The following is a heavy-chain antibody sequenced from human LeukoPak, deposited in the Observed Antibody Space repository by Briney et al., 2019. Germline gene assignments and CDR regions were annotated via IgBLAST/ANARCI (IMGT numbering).Heavy chain of an antibody. CDR1: GFTFSSYA. Sequence: PGGSLRLSCAASGFTFSSYAMSWVRQAPGKGLEWVSSISNSSGGTYYADSVKGRFTISRDNSKNTLYLQMNSLRAEDTAVYYCARGDDFWSGYFPPYYYYGMDVWGQGTTVTVSS. CDR3: ARGDDFWSGYFPPYYYYGMDV. D-gene: IGHD3-3*01. J-gene: IGHJ6*02. CDR2: ISNSSGGT. V-gene: IGHV3-23*01.